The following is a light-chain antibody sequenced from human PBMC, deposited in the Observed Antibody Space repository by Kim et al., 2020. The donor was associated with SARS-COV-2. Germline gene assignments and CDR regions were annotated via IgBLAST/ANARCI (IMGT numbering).Light chain of an antibody. CDR2: NTN. CDR3: LLYFGGVRV. CDR1: TGAVTSGYY. J-gene: IGLJ3*02. V-gene: IGLV7-43*01. Sequence: QAVVTQEPSLTVSPGGTVTPTCASSTGAVTSGYYPNWFQQKPGQAPRALIYNTNNKLPWTPARFSGSLLGGKAALTLSGVQPEDEADYYCLLYFGGVRVFGGGTQLTVL.